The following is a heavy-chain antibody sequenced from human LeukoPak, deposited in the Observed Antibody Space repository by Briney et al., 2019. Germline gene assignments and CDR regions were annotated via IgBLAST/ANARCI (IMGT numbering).Heavy chain of an antibody. J-gene: IGHJ3*02. D-gene: IGHD3-16*01. CDR3: ARGDTSLGGAFDI. V-gene: IGHV3-64*01. Sequence: GGSLRLSCAASGFNVRSYAIHWVRQAPGKGLEHVSAISGDGGTTSYALSLKGRCTISRDTSKKMAYLQLGGLKTEDTAVYYCARGDTSLGGAFDIWGQGTMVTVSP. CDR2: ISGDGGTT. CDR1: GFNVRSYA.